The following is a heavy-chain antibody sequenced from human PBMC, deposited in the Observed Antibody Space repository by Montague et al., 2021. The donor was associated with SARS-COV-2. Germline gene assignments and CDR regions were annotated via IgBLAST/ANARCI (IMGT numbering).Heavy chain of an antibody. V-gene: IGHV4-59*08. CDR2: IYYSGST. CDR3: ARHRRAPSCSGCSFYSPPGWFDP. J-gene: IGHJ5*02. CDR1: GGSTSSYY. D-gene: IGHD2-15*01. Sequence: SETLSLTCTVSGGSTSSYYWSWIRQPPGKGLEWIGYIYYSGSTNYNPSLKSRVIISVDTSKNQFSLKLSSVTAADTAVYYCARHRRAPSCSGCSFYSPPGWFDPWGQGTLVTVSS.